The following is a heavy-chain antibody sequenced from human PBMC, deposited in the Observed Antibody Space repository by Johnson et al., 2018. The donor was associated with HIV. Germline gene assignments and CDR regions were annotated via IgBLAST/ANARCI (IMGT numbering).Heavy chain of an antibody. CDR1: GFTFSSYA. J-gene: IGHJ3*01. V-gene: IGHV3-23*04. Sequence: VQLVESGGGLIQPGGSLRLSCEASGFTFSSYAMNWVRQAPGKGLEWVSAISGRGGSTYYADSVKGRFTISRDNSKNTLYLQMNSLRAGDTALYYCARVGDRAMIVGGTDAFDVWGQGTMVTVSS. D-gene: IGHD3-22*01. CDR3: ARVGDRAMIVGGTDAFDV. CDR2: ISGRGGST.